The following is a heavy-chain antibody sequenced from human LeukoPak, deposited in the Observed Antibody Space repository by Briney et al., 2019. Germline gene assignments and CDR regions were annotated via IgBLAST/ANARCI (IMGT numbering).Heavy chain of an antibody. J-gene: IGHJ4*02. CDR2: INPSGGST. CDR1: GYTFTSYY. CDR3: ARATMIVVAPDY. D-gene: IGHD3-22*01. V-gene: IGHV1-46*03. Sequence: ASVTVSCKASGYTFTSYYMHWVRQAPGQGLEWMGIINPSGGSTIYAQKFQGRVTMTRDTSTSTVYMELSSLRSEDTAVYYCARATMIVVAPDYWGQGTLVTVSS.